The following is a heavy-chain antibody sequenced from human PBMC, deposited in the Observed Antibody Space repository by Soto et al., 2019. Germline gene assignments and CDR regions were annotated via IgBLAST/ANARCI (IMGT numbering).Heavy chain of an antibody. D-gene: IGHD1-1*01. Sequence: LSLTCTVSGGSISSSSYYWGWIRQPPGKGLEWIGSIYYSGSTYYNPSLKSRVTISVDTSKNQFSLKLSSVTAADTAVYYCASQNGASYYFDYWGQGTLVTVSS. CDR2: IYYSGST. V-gene: IGHV4-39*01. CDR1: GGSISSSSYY. CDR3: ASQNGASYYFDY. J-gene: IGHJ4*02.